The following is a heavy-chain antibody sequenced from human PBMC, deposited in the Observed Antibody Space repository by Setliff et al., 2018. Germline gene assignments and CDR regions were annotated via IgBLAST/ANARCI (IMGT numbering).Heavy chain of an antibody. CDR1: GGSISSYY. CDR3: AREGRSSTRGWYMDA. Sequence: PSETLSLTCTVSGGSISSYYWSWIRQPPGKGLEWIGYIYYSGSTNYNPSLESRVTISVDTSKNQFSLKLSSVTAADTAVYYCAREGRSSTRGWYMDAWGKGTSVTVSS. D-gene: IGHD2-2*01. CDR2: IYYSGST. J-gene: IGHJ6*03. V-gene: IGHV4-59*01.